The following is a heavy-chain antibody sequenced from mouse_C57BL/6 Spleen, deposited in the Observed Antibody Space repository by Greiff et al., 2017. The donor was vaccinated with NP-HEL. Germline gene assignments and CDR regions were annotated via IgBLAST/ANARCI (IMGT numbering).Heavy chain of an antibody. Sequence: QVQLKESGAELARPGASVKMSCKASGYTFTSYTMHWVKQRPGQGLEWIGYINPSSGSTKYNQKFKDKATLTADTSSRPAYMQLSRLPSEDSAVYYRARTIGTTKGNYYAMDYWGQGTSVTVSS. V-gene: IGHV1-4*01. CDR1: GYTFTSYT. J-gene: IGHJ4*01. CDR2: INPSSGST. D-gene: IGHD2-5*01. CDR3: ARTIGTTKGNYYAMDY.